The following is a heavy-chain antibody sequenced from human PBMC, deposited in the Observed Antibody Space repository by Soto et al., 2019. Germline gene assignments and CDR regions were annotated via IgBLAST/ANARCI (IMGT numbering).Heavy chain of an antibody. V-gene: IGHV1-45*02. J-gene: IGHJ3*02. D-gene: IGHD2-15*01. CDR2: ITPFNDKT. CDR3: VCSLRYCSGGSCSHDACDI. CDR1: GYTFTYRY. Sequence: ASVKVSCKASGYTFTYRYLHWVRQAPGQALEWMGWITPFNDKTNYAQKYQDRVTITRDRSMSTAYMELSSLRSEDTAMYYFVCSLRYCSGGSCSHDACDIWGQGTMVTVS.